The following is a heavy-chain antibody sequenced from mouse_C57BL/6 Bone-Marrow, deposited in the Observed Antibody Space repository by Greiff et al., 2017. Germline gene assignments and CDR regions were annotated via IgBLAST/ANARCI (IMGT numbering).Heavy chain of an antibody. CDR3: ARGAY. CDR1: GYTFTSYW. V-gene: IGHV1-80*01. CDR2: IFPGDGDT. J-gene: IGHJ3*01. Sequence: QVQLQQPGAELVKPGASVKLSCKASGYTFTSYWMHWVKQRPGKGLEWIGQIFPGDGDTNYNGKFKGKATLTADKSSSTAYMQLSSLTSEDSAVYFGARGAYWGQGTLVTVSA.